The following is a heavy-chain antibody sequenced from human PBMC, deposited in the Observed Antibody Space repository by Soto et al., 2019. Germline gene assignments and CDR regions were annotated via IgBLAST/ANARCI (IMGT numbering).Heavy chain of an antibody. D-gene: IGHD6-13*01. J-gene: IGHJ4*02. CDR2: VYYTGTT. CDR3: ARDLAAVPRAFDY. Sequence: QVQLQESGPGLLKPSETLSLTCTGSVGSISSYFYIWVRQPRGKGLEWIGSVYYTGTTDYNPSLKSRGTISVDTSKTQFSLNLRSVTAADTAVYYCARDLAAVPRAFDYWGRGTLVTVSS. CDR1: VGSISSYF. V-gene: IGHV4-59*01.